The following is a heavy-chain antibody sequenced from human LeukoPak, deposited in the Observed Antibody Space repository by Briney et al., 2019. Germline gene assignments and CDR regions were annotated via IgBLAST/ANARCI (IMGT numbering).Heavy chain of an antibody. D-gene: IGHD6-19*01. J-gene: IGHJ4*02. CDR2: ISGSRGST. V-gene: IGHV3-23*01. CDR3: AKGQWLVRFDY. Sequence: GGSLRLSCAASGFTFSSYAMSWVRQAPGKGLEWVSAISGSRGSTYYADSVKGRFTISRDNSKNTQYLQMNSLRAEDTAVYYCAKGQWLVRFDYWGQGTLVTVSS. CDR1: GFTFSSYA.